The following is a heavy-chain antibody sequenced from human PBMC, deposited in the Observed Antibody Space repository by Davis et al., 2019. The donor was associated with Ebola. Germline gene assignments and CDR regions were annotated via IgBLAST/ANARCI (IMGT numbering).Heavy chain of an antibody. CDR2: INHSGST. D-gene: IGHD5-24*01. J-gene: IGHJ4*02. CDR3: ARGSANGYNFKGDY. CDR1: GGSFSGYY. V-gene: IGHV4-34*01. Sequence: SETLSLTCAVYGGSFSGYYWSWIRQPPGKGLEWIGEINHSGSTNYNPSLKSRVTISVDTSKNQFSLKLSSVTAADTAVYYCARGSANGYNFKGDYWGQGTLVTVSS.